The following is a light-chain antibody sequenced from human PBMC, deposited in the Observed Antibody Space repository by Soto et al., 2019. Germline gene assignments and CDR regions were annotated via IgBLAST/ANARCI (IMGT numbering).Light chain of an antibody. CDR2: GVF. CDR1: QGVTSNY. J-gene: IGKJ2*01. Sequence: ENVLTQSPGTVSLSPGERATLSCRASQGVTSNYLAWYQQKPGQAPRLLIYGVFNRATGIPDRFSGSGSGTDFTLTITRLEPEDSAAYFCQHYDGTPRTFGQGTKLEI. CDR3: QHYDGTPRT. V-gene: IGKV3-20*01.